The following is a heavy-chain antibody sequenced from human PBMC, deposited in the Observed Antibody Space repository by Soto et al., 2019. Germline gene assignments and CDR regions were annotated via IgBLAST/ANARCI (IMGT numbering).Heavy chain of an antibody. CDR2: IFSNDEK. Sequence: QVTLKESGPVLVKPTETLTLTCTVSGFSLSNARMGVSWIRQPPGKALEWLAHIFSNDEKSYSTSLKSRLTISKDTAKSQVVLTMTNMDPVDTATYYCARMSHYYDSSGYNFNWFDPWGQGTLVTVSS. D-gene: IGHD3-22*01. V-gene: IGHV2-26*01. J-gene: IGHJ5*02. CDR1: GFSLSNARMG. CDR3: ARMSHYYDSSGYNFNWFDP.